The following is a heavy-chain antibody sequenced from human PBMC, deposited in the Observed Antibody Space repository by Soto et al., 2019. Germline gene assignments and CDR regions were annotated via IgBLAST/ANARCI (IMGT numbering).Heavy chain of an antibody. D-gene: IGHD3-3*01. V-gene: IGHV4-4*02. CDR2: IYHSGGT. J-gene: IGHJ3*01. CDR1: SGSISSTNW. Sequence: QVQLQESGPGLVKPSGTLSLTCAVSSGSISSTNWWCWVRQPPGKGLVWIGGIYHSGGTNSNPSLESRVTIAVHKSKNQFSLKLRSVTAADAAVYYCARLLGITIFGVVIPGAIDVWGQGTMVTVSS. CDR3: ARLLGITIFGVVIPGAIDV.